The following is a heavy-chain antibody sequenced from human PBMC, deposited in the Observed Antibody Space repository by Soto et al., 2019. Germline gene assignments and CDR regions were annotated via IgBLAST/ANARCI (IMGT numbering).Heavy chain of an antibody. D-gene: IGHD2-15*01. CDR3: ARGIVVVVAATRDYYYGMDV. Sequence: QVQLVQSGAEVKKPGSSVKVSCKASGGTFSSYAISWVRQAPGQGLEWMGGIIPIFGTANYAQKFQGRVTIPADESTSTAYMELSSLRSEDTAVYYCARGIVVVVAATRDYYYGMDVWGQGTTVTVSS. J-gene: IGHJ6*02. CDR1: GGTFSSYA. V-gene: IGHV1-69*01. CDR2: IIPIFGTA.